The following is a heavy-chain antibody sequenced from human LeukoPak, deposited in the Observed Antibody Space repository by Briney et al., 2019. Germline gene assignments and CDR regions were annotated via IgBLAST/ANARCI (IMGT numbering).Heavy chain of an antibody. V-gene: IGHV4-31*03. CDR3: ARHDYGDYEPAPFDY. Sequence: SETLSFTCTVSGGSISSGGYYWSWIRQHPGKGLEWIGYIYYSGSTYYNPSLKSRVTISVDTSKNQFSLKLSSVTAADTAVYYCARHDYGDYEPAPFDYWGQGTLVTVSS. D-gene: IGHD4-17*01. CDR2: IYYSGST. J-gene: IGHJ4*02. CDR1: GGSISSGGYY.